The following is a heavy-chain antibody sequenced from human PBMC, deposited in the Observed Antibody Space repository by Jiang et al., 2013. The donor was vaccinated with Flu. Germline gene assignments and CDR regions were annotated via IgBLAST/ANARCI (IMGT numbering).Heavy chain of an antibody. V-gene: IGHV1-8*01. Sequence: GAEVKKPGASVKVSCKASGYTFTSYDINWVRQATGQGLEWMGWMNPNSGNTGYAQKFQGRVTMTRNTSISTAYMELSSLRSEDTAVYYCARRGPYGSGSYYPYYYYYYGMDVWGQGTTVTVSS. CDR3: ARRGPYGSGSYYPYYYYYYGMDV. J-gene: IGHJ6*02. D-gene: IGHD3-10*01. CDR1: GYTFTSYD. CDR2: MNPNSGNT.